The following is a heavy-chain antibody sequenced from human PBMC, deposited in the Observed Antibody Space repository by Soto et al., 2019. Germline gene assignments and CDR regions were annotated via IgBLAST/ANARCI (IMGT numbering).Heavy chain of an antibody. Sequence: GASVKVSCKASGYTFTSYAMHWVRQAPGQRLEWMGWINAGNGNTKYSQKFQGRVTITRDTSASTAYMELSSLRSEDTAVYYCARETPPQLYFDRGADYLDVWGKGTTVTVSS. CDR1: GYTFTSYA. CDR3: ARETPPQLYFDRGADYLDV. D-gene: IGHD3-9*01. V-gene: IGHV1-3*01. CDR2: INAGNGNT. J-gene: IGHJ6*03.